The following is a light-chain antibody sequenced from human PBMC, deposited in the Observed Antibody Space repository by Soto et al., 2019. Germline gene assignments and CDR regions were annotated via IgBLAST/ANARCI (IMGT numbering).Light chain of an antibody. CDR3: AAWDDSLNVYV. CDR1: RYNIEVNA. J-gene: IGLJ1*01. CDR2: SNN. Sequence: QSVLTQPPSVSGTTGQKVTVSCSGSRYNIEVNAVNWYQQVPGTAPKVLIYSNNQRPSGVPDRFSGSKSGTSASLAISGLQSEDEVDYYCAAWDDSLNVYVFGTGTKLTVL. V-gene: IGLV1-44*01.